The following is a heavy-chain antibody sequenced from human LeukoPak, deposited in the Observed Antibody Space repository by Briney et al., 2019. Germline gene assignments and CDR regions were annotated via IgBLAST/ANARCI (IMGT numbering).Heavy chain of an antibody. Sequence: GGSLRLSCAASGFTFSSYSMNWVRQAPGRGLEWVSSIISSSSYIYYADSVKGRFTISRDNAKNSLHLHMNSLRAEDTAVYYCARDTEGFGELYPDDYWGQGTLVTVSS. D-gene: IGHD3-10*01. CDR3: ARDTEGFGELYPDDY. CDR1: GFTFSSYS. J-gene: IGHJ4*02. CDR2: IISSSSYI. V-gene: IGHV3-21*01.